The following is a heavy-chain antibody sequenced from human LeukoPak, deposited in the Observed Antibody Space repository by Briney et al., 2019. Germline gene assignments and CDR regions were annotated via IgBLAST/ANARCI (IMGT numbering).Heavy chain of an antibody. D-gene: IGHD4-11*01. V-gene: IGHV3-23*01. CDR3: AKLVIPSHSKYFDP. J-gene: IGHJ5*02. CDR2: ISQGGETP. Sequence: GGSLRLSCAASGFISTNYAMSWVRQAPGKGLEWVSTISQGGETPYYADSVKGRFTISRDNSKNTLYLQISSLSAEDTAVYYCAKLVIPSHSKYFDPWGQGTLVTVSS. CDR1: GFISTNYA.